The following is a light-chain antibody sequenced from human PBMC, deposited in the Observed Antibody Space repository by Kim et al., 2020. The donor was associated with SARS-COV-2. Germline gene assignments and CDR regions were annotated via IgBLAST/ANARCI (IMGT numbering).Light chain of an antibody. V-gene: IGKV3-15*01. J-gene: IGKJ1*01. CDR2: DTS. CDR1: QSVRSS. Sequence: EIVMTQSPGTLSVSPGERATLSCRASQSVRSSLAWYHHKPGQAPRLLIYDTSSRAAGVPDRFSGSGSGTEFTLTISSLQSEDFAVYYCQQYTNWPRTFDQGTKVDIK. CDR3: QQYTNWPRT.